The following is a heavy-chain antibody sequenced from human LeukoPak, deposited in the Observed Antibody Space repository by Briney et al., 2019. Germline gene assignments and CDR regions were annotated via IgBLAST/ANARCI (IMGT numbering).Heavy chain of an antibody. CDR1: GGTFSSYA. CDR3: ARGPLHYYGSGSHTYFDY. Sequence: ASVKVSCKASGGTFSSYANSWVRQAPGQGLEWMGWINPNSGGTNYAQKFQGRVTMTRDTSISTAYMELSRLRSDDTAVYYCARGPLHYYGSGSHTYFDYWGQGTLVTVSS. D-gene: IGHD3-10*01. V-gene: IGHV1-2*02. J-gene: IGHJ4*02. CDR2: INPNSGGT.